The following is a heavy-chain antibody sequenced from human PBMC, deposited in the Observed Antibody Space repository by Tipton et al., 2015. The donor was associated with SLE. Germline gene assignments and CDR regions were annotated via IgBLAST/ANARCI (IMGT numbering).Heavy chain of an antibody. CDR2: ISGDGGST. CDR3: AKEDQLPGWFDP. J-gene: IGHJ5*02. Sequence: LSLTCTVSGDSTSNSYWNWIRQPPGKGLEWVSLISGDGGSTYYADSVKGRFTISRDNSKNSLYLQMNSLRTEDTALYYCAKEDQLPGWFDPWGQGTLVTVSS. V-gene: IGHV3-43*02. D-gene: IGHD6-6*01. CDR1: GDSTSNSY.